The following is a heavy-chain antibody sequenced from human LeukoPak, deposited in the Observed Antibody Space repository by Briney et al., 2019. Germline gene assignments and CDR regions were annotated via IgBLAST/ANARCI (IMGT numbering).Heavy chain of an antibody. D-gene: IGHD3-22*01. V-gene: IGHV3-23*01. Sequence: PTGGSLRLSCAASGFTFSSYAMSWVRQAPGKGLEWVSAISGSGGSTYYADSVKGRFPISRDNSKNTLYLQMNSLRAGDTAVYYCAKDQDYYYDSSGLLDYWGQGTLVTVSS. CDR2: ISGSGGST. CDR3: AKDQDYYYDSSGLLDY. CDR1: GFTFSSYA. J-gene: IGHJ4*02.